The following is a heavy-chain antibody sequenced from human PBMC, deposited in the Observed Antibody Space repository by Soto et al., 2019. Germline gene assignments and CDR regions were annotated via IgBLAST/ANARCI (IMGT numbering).Heavy chain of an antibody. V-gene: IGHV3-23*01. Sequence: EVQLLESGGGLVQPGGSLRLSCAASGFTFSSYAMSWVRQAPGKGLEWVSAISGSGGSTYYGDSVKGRFTISRDNSKNTLYLQINSLRAEDTAVYYCANNLQKSAFLTGYAYWGQGTLVTVSS. CDR3: ANNLQKSAFLTGYAY. D-gene: IGHD3-9*01. CDR1: GFTFSSYA. J-gene: IGHJ4*02. CDR2: ISGSGGST.